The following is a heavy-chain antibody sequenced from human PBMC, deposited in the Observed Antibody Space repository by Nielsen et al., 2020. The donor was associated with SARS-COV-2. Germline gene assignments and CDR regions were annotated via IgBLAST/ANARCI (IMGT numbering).Heavy chain of an antibody. CDR3: ARAGRGLYGDYYYFDY. CDR2: ISSSSSYT. CDR1: GFTFSDYY. Sequence: GESLKISCAASGFTFSDYYMSWIRQAPGKGLEWVSYISSSSSYTNYADSVKGRFTISRDNAKNSLYLQMNSLRAEDTAVYYCARAGRGLYGDYYYFDYWGQGTLVTVSS. J-gene: IGHJ4*02. V-gene: IGHV3-11*05. D-gene: IGHD4-17*01.